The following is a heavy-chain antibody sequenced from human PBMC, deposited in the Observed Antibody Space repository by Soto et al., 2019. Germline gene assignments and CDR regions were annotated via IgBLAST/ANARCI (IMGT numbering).Heavy chain of an antibody. J-gene: IGHJ4*02. D-gene: IGHD2-8*01. CDR2: ILDGGST. CDR1: GGSIGSYY. CDR3: ARTKALDS. V-gene: IGHV4-59*01. Sequence: SETLSLTCTVSGGSIGSYYWSWIRQPPGKGLEWIGYILDGGSTNYNPSLQSRVTISLDTPRNQFSLKLSSVTAADTAIYYCARTKALDSWGQGMLVTVSS.